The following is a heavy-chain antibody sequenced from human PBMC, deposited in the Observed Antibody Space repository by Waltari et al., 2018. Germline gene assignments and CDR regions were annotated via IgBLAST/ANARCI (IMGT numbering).Heavy chain of an antibody. CDR3: AKDSCEGRGGGSCYNP. V-gene: IGHV3-23*01. CDR2: ITHSASYT. Sequence: EVQLLESGGGLVQPGGSLRLSCAASGFTFNNYAMTWVRQAPGKGPEWVSSITHSASYTDYRDSVKGRFTISRDNSESTLYLQMNNLRAEDTAIYYCAKDSCEGRGGGSCYNPWGQGTLVTVSS. D-gene: IGHD2-15*01. CDR1: GFTFNNYA. J-gene: IGHJ5*02.